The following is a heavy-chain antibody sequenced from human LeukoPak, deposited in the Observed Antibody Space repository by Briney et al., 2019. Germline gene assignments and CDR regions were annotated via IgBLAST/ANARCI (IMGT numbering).Heavy chain of an antibody. V-gene: IGHV3-20*04. D-gene: IGHD3-16*01. CDR1: GFIFEDYG. CDR3: AKAPGGIVGY. Sequence: GGSLRLSCAASGFIFEDYGMTWVRQAPGKGLEWVSGINGNGGRRGYAASVKGRFTISRDNSNNSLYLRMNSLRADDTAVYYCAKAPGGIVGYWGQGTLVTVSS. J-gene: IGHJ4*02. CDR2: INGNGGRR.